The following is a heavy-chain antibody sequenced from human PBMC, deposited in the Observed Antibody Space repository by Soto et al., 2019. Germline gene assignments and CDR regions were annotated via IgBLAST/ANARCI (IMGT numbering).Heavy chain of an antibody. CDR2: ISAYNGNT. J-gene: IGHJ4*02. CDR3: ARVWDIVVVPAVSFDY. CDR1: GYTFTSYG. V-gene: IGHV1-18*04. Sequence: QVHLVQSGAEVKKPGASVKVSCKASGYTFTSYGISWVRQAPGQGLEWMGWISAYNGNTNYAQKLQGRVTMTTDTSTSTAYMELRSLRSDDTAVYYCARVWDIVVVPAVSFDYWGQGTLVTVSS. D-gene: IGHD2-2*01.